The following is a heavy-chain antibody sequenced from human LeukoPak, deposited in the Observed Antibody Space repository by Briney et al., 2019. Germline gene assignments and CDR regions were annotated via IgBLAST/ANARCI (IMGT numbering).Heavy chain of an antibody. J-gene: IGHJ4*02. Sequence: QPGGSLRLSCAASGFTFSSYAMSWVRQAPGKGLEWVSAISSGGISAYHADSADSVKGRFTISRDNSKNTLYLQMNSLRAEDTAVYYCASRLKTPSDYGLSKYYFDSWGQGTLVTVSS. CDR2: ISSGGISA. D-gene: IGHD4-17*01. V-gene: IGHV3-23*01. CDR3: ASRLKTPSDYGLSKYYFDS. CDR1: GFTFSSYA.